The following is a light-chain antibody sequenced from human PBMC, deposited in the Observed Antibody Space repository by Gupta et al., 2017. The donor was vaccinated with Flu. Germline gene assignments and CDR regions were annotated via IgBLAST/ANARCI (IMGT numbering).Light chain of an antibody. J-gene: IGLJ2*01. Sequence: QSALTQPGSVSGSPGQSITISCTGTSSDVGGYDYVSWYQHHPGKAPKLMIYEVSNRPSGVSNRFSGSKSGNTASLTISGLQAEDEADYYCSSYTGSTSLLFGGGTKLTVL. V-gene: IGLV2-14*01. CDR1: SSDVGGYDY. CDR2: EVS. CDR3: SSYTGSTSLL.